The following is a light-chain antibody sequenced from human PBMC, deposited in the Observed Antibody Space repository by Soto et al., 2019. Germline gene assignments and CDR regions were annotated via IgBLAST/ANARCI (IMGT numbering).Light chain of an antibody. J-gene: IGKJ3*01. Sequence: DIQMTQSPSSLSASVGDRVTITCRASQTISSWLAWYQQKPGKAPKLLIYKASTLKSGVPSRFSGSGSGTDFTLTIGSLQPEDFATYYCQQLDSYPRTFGPGTKVDIK. CDR3: QQLDSYPRT. V-gene: IGKV1-5*03. CDR1: QTISSW. CDR2: KAS.